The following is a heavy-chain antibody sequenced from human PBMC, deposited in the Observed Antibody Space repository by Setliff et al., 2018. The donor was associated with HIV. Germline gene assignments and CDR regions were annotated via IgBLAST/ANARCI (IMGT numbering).Heavy chain of an antibody. Sequence: SETLSLTCTVSGGSISSRNFYWGWIRQPPGKGLEWIGSIAYTGSCYYNSSLKSRVTISVDTSRNECSLKLTSVTAADTAVYYCAREVRWELPQGFDHWGQGSQVTVSS. D-gene: IGHD1-26*01. CDR3: AREVRWELPQGFDH. V-gene: IGHV4-39*07. J-gene: IGHJ4*02. CDR1: GGSISSRNFY. CDR2: IAYTGSC.